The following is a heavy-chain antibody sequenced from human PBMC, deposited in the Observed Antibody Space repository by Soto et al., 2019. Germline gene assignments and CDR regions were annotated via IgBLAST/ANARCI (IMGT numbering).Heavy chain of an antibody. CDR3: AKELRETGGYYFDC. Sequence: QVQLVESGGGVVQPGRSLRLSCAASGFSISKYGMHWVRQAPGKGLEWVAEMSDDGSKKYYGDSVEGRFTISRDNSKNTLYLLMDSLRPEDTAMYYCAKELRETGGYYFDCWGQGTLVTVSS. D-gene: IGHD3-16*01. CDR2: MSDDGSKK. V-gene: IGHV3-30*18. J-gene: IGHJ4*02. CDR1: GFSISKYG.